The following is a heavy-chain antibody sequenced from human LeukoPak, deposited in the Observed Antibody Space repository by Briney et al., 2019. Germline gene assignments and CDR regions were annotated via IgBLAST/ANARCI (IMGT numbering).Heavy chain of an antibody. Sequence: GGSLRLSCAASGFTFSNYVMSWVRQAPGKGLEWVSAISGSGGNTYYADSVKGRFTISRDNPKNTLYLQMNSLRAEDTAVYYCAKGPYGDYVDAFDIWGQGTMVTVSS. J-gene: IGHJ3*02. V-gene: IGHV3-23*01. D-gene: IGHD4-17*01. CDR1: GFTFSNYV. CDR2: ISGSGGNT. CDR3: AKGPYGDYVDAFDI.